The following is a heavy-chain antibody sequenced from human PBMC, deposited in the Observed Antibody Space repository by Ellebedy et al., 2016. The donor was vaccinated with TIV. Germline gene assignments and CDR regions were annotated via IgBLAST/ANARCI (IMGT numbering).Heavy chain of an antibody. Sequence: PRGSLRLSCAASGFSVSSNYMSWVRQAPGKGLEWVSVIYSGGFTYYADSVKGRFTVSRDNAKNSLYLQMNSLRAEDTAVYYCARESRSSSGYWGQGTLVTVSS. CDR2: IYSGGFT. CDR1: GFSVSSNY. V-gene: IGHV3-53*01. D-gene: IGHD6-19*01. CDR3: ARESRSSSGY. J-gene: IGHJ4*02.